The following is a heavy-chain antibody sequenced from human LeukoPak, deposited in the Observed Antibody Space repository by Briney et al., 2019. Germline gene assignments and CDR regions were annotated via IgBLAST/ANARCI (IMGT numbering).Heavy chain of an antibody. V-gene: IGHV4-4*07. CDR2: IYTSGST. CDR1: GGSISSYY. D-gene: IGHD3-22*01. CDR3: ARDGYYYDSSGWEDWFDP. Sequence: PSETLSLTCTVSGGSISSYYWSWIRQPAGKGLEWIGRIYTSGSTNYNPSLKSRVTTSVDTSKNQFSLKLSSVTAADTAVYYCARDGYYYDSSGWEDWFDPWGQGTLVTVSS. J-gene: IGHJ5*02.